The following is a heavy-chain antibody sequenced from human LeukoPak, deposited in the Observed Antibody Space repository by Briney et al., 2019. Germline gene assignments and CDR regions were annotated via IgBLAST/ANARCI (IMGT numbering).Heavy chain of an antibody. V-gene: IGHV3-9*01. Sequence: GRSLRLSCAASGFTFDDYAMHWVRQAPGKGLEWVSGISWNSGSIGYADSVKGRFTISRDNAKNSLYLQMNSLRAEDTALYYCAKDGDGPFFDYWGQGTLVTVSS. CDR3: AKDGDGPFFDY. CDR1: GFTFDDYA. J-gene: IGHJ4*02. CDR2: ISWNSGSI. D-gene: IGHD3-10*01.